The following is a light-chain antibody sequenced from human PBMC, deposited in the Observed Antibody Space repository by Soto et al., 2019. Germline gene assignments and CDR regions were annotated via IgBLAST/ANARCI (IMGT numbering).Light chain of an antibody. CDR1: SSDVGGYNY. V-gene: IGLV2-14*01. CDR2: EVS. CDR3: SSFRSTNTVV. J-gene: IGLJ2*01. Sequence: QSVLTQPASVSGSPGQSITISCTGTSSDVGGYNYVSWYQQHPGKAPKLMIYEVSDRPSGVSNRFSGSKSGNTASLTISGLQAEDEADYYCSSFRSTNTVVFGGGTQLTVL.